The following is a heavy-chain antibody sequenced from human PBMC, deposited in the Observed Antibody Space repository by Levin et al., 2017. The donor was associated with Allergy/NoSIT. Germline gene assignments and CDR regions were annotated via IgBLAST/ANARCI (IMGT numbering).Heavy chain of an antibody. D-gene: IGHD5-12*01. V-gene: IGHV3-30*18. Sequence: GESLKISCAASGFTFSTYGMHWVRQAPGKGLEWVAVISYDGTNNYYADSVKGRFTISRDNSRNTLYLQMNSLRADDTAVYYCAKAAYSGSDTSAFDFWGQGTLVTVSS. CDR3: AKAAYSGSDTSAFDF. CDR2: ISYDGTNN. J-gene: IGHJ4*02. CDR1: GFTFSTYG.